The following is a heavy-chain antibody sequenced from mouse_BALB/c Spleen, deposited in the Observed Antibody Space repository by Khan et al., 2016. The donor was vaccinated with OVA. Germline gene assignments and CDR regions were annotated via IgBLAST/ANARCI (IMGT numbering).Heavy chain of an antibody. Sequence: EVELVESGGGLVKPGGSLKLSCAASGFSFSRYSMSWVRQTPEKRLEWVATISSGGTYTYYSDSVKGRFIISRDNANNTLFLQMSSLRSEDTAIYSCTRHESYYGYGHGDYWGQGTSVTVSS. D-gene: IGHD2-2*01. CDR2: ISSGGTYT. CDR1: GFSFSRYS. J-gene: IGHJ4*01. CDR3: TRHESYYGYGHGDY. V-gene: IGHV5-9-3*01.